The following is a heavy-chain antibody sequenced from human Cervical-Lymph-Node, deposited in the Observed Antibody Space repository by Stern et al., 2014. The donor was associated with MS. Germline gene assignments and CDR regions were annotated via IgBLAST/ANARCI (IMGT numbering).Heavy chain of an antibody. D-gene: IGHD6-13*01. V-gene: IGHV2-5*02. J-gene: IGHJ4*02. CDR3: VHPTKAASTSFDQ. Sequence: QVTLRESGPTLVKPTQTLTLTCTFSGFSLSTRGVGVGWIRQPPGKALESLALIYWDADTRYSPSLKSRLTITKDTSKSQVVLTLTNVDPADTATYYCVHPTKAASTSFDQWGQGTLVTVSS. CDR1: GFSLSTRGVG. CDR2: IYWDADT.